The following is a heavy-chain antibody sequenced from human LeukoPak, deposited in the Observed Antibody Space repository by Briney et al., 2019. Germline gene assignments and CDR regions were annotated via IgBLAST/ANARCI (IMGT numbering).Heavy chain of an antibody. CDR2: ISYDGSNK. J-gene: IGHJ4*02. CDR3: TTDSPLLWFGELNAQTAFDY. D-gene: IGHD3-10*01. Sequence: GGSLRLSCAASGFTFSSYAMHWVRQAPGKGLEWVAVISYDGSNKYYADSVKGRFTISRDNSKNTLYLQMNSLKTEDTAVYYCTTDSPLLWFGELNAQTAFDYWGQGTLVTVSS. V-gene: IGHV3-30*04. CDR1: GFTFSSYA.